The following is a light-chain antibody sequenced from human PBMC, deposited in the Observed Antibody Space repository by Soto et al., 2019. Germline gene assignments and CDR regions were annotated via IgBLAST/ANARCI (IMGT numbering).Light chain of an antibody. CDR3: QQYNNWPLT. CDR2: GAS. Sequence: EIVMTXSPXXXXVSPGXRAXXXXXASQXXSSNLAWYQQKPGQAPRLLIYGASTRATGIPARFSGSGSGTEFTLTISSLQSEDFAVYYCQQYNNWPLTFGGGTKVEIK. J-gene: IGKJ4*01. V-gene: IGKV3-15*01. CDR1: QXXSSN.